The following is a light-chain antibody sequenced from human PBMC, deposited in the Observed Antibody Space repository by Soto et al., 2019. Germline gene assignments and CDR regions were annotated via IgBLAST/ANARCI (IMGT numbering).Light chain of an antibody. CDR3: SSYTSSSTL. CDR1: SSDVGSYNY. Sequence: QSALTQPASVSGSPGQSITISCTGTSSDVGSYNYVSWYQQHPGKPPKLMIYEVSDRPSGISSRFSGSKSGNTASLTISGLQTEDEADYSCSSYTSSSTLFGTGTKVTVL. V-gene: IGLV2-14*01. J-gene: IGLJ1*01. CDR2: EVS.